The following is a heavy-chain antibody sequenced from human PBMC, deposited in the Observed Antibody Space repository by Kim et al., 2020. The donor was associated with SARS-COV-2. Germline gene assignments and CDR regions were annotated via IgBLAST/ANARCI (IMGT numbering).Heavy chain of an antibody. Sequence: SGPTLVNPTQTLTLTCTFSGFSLSTSGVGVGWIRQPPGKALEWLALIYWDDDKRYSPSLKSRLTITKDTSKNQVVLTMTNMDPVDTATYYCAHRPSLAAAGIYGMDVWGQGTTVTVSS. CDR3: AHRPSLAAAGIYGMDV. J-gene: IGHJ6*02. CDR2: IYWDDDK. CDR1: GFSLSTSGVG. D-gene: IGHD6-13*01. V-gene: IGHV2-5*02.